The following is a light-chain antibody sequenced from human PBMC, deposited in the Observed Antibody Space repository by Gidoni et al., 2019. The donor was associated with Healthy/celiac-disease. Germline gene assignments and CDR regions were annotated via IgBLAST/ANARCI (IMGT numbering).Light chain of an antibody. J-gene: IGKJ5*01. V-gene: IGKV1-33*01. CDR3: QQYDNLLIT. CDR2: DAS. Sequence: DIQMTQSPSSLSASVGDRVTITCQASQDISNYLNWYQQKPGKAPKLLIDDASNLETGVPSRFSGSGSGTDFTFTISSLQPKDIATYYCQQYDNLLITFGQGTRLEIK. CDR1: QDISNY.